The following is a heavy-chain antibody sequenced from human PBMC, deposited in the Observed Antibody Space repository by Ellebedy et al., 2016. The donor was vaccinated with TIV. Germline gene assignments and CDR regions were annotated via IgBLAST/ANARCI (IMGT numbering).Heavy chain of an antibody. V-gene: IGHV3-66*01. Sequence: GESLKISCVASGFNVSSNYMTWVRQAPGKGLEWVSVIYSGGSTYNADSVKGRFTISRDNSKNTLYLQMNSLRVEDTAVYYCARVPPSHFHYFYGMDVWGQGTTVTVSS. CDR1: GFNVSSNY. CDR2: IYSGGST. J-gene: IGHJ6*02. CDR3: ARVPPSHFHYFYGMDV.